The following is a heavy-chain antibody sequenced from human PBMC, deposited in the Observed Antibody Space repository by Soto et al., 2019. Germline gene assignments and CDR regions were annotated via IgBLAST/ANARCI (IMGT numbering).Heavy chain of an antibody. Sequence: GESLKISSKGSGYSFTSYWTGWVRQMPGKGLEWMGIIYPGDSDTRYSPSFQGQVTISADKSISTAYLQWSSLKASDTAMYYCARTWTTVVTAWSHYYGMDVWGQGTTVTVSS. V-gene: IGHV5-51*01. D-gene: IGHD4-17*01. CDR3: ARTWTTVVTAWSHYYGMDV. CDR2: IYPGDSDT. J-gene: IGHJ6*02. CDR1: GYSFTSYW.